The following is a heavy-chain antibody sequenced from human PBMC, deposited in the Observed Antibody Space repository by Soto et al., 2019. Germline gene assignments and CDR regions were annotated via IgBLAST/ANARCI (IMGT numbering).Heavy chain of an antibody. V-gene: IGHV4-4*02. Sequence: PSETLSLTCAVSGGSISSSNWWSWVRQPPGKGLEWIGYIYYSGSTNYNPSLKSRVTISVDTSKKQFSLKLSSVTAADTAVYYCARLPGYSSGVFDYWGQGSLVTVSS. CDR1: GGSISSSNW. D-gene: IGHD6-19*01. J-gene: IGHJ4*02. CDR3: ARLPGYSSGVFDY. CDR2: IYYSGST.